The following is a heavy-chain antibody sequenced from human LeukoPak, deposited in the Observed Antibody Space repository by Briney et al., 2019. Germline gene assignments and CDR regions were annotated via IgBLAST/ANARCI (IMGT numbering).Heavy chain of an antibody. Sequence: SETLSLTCTVSGDSISSTTYWWGWIRQSPGKGLEWIGSMSYVGITSYNPSLKSRATISVDTSKNQFSLMLNSVTAADTAVYYCTRLPLDYSLDHWGQGTPVSVSS. CDR3: TRLPLDYSLDH. J-gene: IGHJ4*02. D-gene: IGHD4-11*01. CDR1: GDSISSTTYW. CDR2: MSYVGIT. V-gene: IGHV4-39*01.